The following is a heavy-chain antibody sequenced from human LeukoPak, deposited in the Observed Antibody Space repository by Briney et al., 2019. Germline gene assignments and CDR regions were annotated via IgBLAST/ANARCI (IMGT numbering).Heavy chain of an antibody. J-gene: IGHJ4*02. D-gene: IGHD1-26*01. V-gene: IGHV4-39*01. Sequence: SETLSLTCTVSGGSISSSSYYWGWIRQPPGKGLEWIGSIYYSGSTYYNPSLKSRVTISVDTSKNLFSLKLSSVTAADTAVYYCARLGRSYYLDYWGQGTLVTVSS. CDR2: IYYSGST. CDR3: ARLGRSYYLDY. CDR1: GGSISSSSYY.